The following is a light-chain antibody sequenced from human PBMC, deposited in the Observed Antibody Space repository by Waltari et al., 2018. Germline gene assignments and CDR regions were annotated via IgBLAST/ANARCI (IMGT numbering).Light chain of an antibody. Sequence: QSVLTQPPSASETPGQRVTISCSGSHSNLGSNYLYWYQQLPGTAPQLLIYRNNLRPSGVPERFSASKYGTLASLVISGLRSEDEGVYYCASWDDSHYVFGGGTTVTVL. CDR1: HSNLGSNY. CDR2: RNN. J-gene: IGLJ1*01. CDR3: ASWDDSHYV. V-gene: IGLV1-47*01.